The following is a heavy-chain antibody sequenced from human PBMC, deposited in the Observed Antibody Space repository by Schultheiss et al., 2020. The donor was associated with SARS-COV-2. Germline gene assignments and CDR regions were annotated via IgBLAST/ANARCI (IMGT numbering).Heavy chain of an antibody. D-gene: IGHD6-19*01. Sequence: GESLKISCAASGFTFSSYGMHWVRQAPGKGLEWVAVISYDGSNKYYADSVKGRFTISRDNSKNTLYLQMNSLRAEDTAVYYCAKRGPVAGPVDYWGQGTLVTVSS. V-gene: IGHV3-30*18. CDR1: GFTFSSYG. CDR2: ISYDGSNK. J-gene: IGHJ4*02. CDR3: AKRGPVAGPVDY.